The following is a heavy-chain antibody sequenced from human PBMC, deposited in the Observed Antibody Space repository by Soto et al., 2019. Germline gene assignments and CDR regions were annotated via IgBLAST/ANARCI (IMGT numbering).Heavy chain of an antibody. V-gene: IGHV1-18*01. J-gene: IGHJ4*02. CDR1: GYTFTSYG. D-gene: IGHD3-9*01. Sequence: ASVKVSCKASGYTFTSYGISWVRQAPGQGLEWMGWISAYNGNTNYAQKLQGRVTMTTDTSTSTAYIELRSLRSDDTAVYYCARDVRYFDWLLPPPRPYYFDYWGQGTLVTVSS. CDR2: ISAYNGNT. CDR3: ARDVRYFDWLLPPPRPYYFDY.